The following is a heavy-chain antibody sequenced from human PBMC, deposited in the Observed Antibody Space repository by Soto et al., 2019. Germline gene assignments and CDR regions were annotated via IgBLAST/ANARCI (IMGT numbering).Heavy chain of an antibody. D-gene: IGHD1-26*01. Sequence: EVQLVESGGGFVQPGGSLRLSCVASRFCFTNAWMSWVRQAPGKGPEWVGRIKSKTDGGTADYAAPVKGRFTISRDDSQNTLYLHMDSLKTEATALYHCSTDIGIYGLDIRGQGTTVTVSS. V-gene: IGHV3-15*01. CDR2: IKSKTDGGTA. CDR3: STDIGIYGLDI. J-gene: IGHJ6*02. CDR1: RFCFTNAW.